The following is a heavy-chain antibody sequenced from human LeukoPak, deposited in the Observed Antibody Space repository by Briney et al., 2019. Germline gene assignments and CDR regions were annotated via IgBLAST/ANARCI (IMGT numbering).Heavy chain of an antibody. CDR2: IYYSGST. CDR3: AKGRDRGDAYNPPWDY. J-gene: IGHJ4*02. Sequence: SETLSLTCTASGCTFSSSYWSWIRQPPGKGLEWIAYIYYSGSTNFNPSLKSRVTISVDTSKTQFSLKLSSVTAADTAVYYCAKGRDRGDAYNPPWDYWGQGILVTVSS. V-gene: IGHV4-59*01. CDR1: GCTFSSSY. D-gene: IGHD5-24*01.